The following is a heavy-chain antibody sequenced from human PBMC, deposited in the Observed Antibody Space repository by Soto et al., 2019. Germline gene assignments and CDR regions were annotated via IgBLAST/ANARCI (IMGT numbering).Heavy chain of an antibody. J-gene: IGHJ6*02. Sequence: TLSLTCSVSGGSISSVGHYWTWIRQQPGKGLEWIGYIYYSGSTDYNPSLKSRVTISVDRSKNQFSLNLSSVTAADTAIYYCARESGGYDSSTRYGLDVWGQGTKVTVSS. CDR2: IYYSGST. CDR1: GGSISSVGHY. V-gene: IGHV4-31*03. D-gene: IGHD6-25*01. CDR3: ARESGGYDSSTRYGLDV.